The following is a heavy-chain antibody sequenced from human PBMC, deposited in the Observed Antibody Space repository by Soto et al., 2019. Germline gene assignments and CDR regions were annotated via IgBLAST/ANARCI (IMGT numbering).Heavy chain of an antibody. CDR3: AREYYYDSSGFDY. CDR2: IYYSGST. J-gene: IGHJ4*02. D-gene: IGHD3-22*01. CDR1: GDSISSYY. V-gene: IGHV4-59*01. Sequence: PSETLSLTCTVSGDSISSYYWSWIRQPPGKGLEWIGYIYYSGSTNYNPSLKSRVTVSVDTSKNQFSLKLSSVTAADTAVYYCAREYYYDSSGFDYWGQGTLVTVSS.